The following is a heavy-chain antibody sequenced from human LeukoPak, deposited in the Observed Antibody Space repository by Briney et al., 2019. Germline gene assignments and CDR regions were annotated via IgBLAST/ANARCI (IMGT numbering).Heavy chain of an antibody. J-gene: IGHJ3*02. Sequence: GGSLRLSCAASGFTFSGSAMHWVRQASGKGLEWVGRIRSKANSYATAYAASVKGRFTTSRDDSKNTAYLQMNSLKTEDTAVYYCAKDSTAGYRQSAFDIWGQGTMVTVSS. CDR1: GFTFSGSA. V-gene: IGHV3-73*01. CDR3: AKDSTAGYRQSAFDI. D-gene: IGHD1-1*01. CDR2: IRSKANSYAT.